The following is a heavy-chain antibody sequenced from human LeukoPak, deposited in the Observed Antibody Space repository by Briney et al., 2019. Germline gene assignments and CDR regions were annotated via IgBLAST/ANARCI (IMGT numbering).Heavy chain of an antibody. CDR1: GGSISSYY. D-gene: IGHD1-26*01. CDR2: IYTSGST. Sequence: SETLSLTCTVSGGSISSYYWSWIRQPAGKGLEWIGHIYTSGSTNYNPSLKSRVTMSLDTSKNQFSLKLSSVTAADTAVYYCAASGSFNFDYWGQGTLVTVSS. CDR3: AASGSFNFDY. V-gene: IGHV4-4*07. J-gene: IGHJ4*02.